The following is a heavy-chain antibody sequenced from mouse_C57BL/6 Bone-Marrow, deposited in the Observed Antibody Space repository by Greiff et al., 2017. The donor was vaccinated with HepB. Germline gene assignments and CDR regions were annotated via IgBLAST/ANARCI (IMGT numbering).Heavy chain of an antibody. Sequence: QVQLQQSGPELVKPGASVKISCKASGYAFSSSWMNWVKQRPGKGLEWIGRIYPGDGDTNDNGKFKGKATLTADKSSSTAYMQLSSLTSEDSAVYFCARYDGYYPWYFDVWGTGTTVTVSS. CDR1: GYAFSSSW. CDR3: ARYDGYYPWYFDV. CDR2: IYPGDGDT. V-gene: IGHV1-82*01. D-gene: IGHD2-3*01. J-gene: IGHJ1*03.